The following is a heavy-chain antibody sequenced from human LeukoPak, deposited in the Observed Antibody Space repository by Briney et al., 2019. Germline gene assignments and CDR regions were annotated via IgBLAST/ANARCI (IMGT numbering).Heavy chain of an antibody. Sequence: GGSLRLSCAASGFTFRNYVIHWVRQAPGKGLEWVAVTSSDLNVKLYADSVKGRFTISRDNSRSTLYLQMNSLRPEDTAIYYCAREGYYGSGSPPSLYFDYWGRGTLVTVSS. V-gene: IGHV3-30-3*01. CDR3: AREGYYGSGSPPSLYFDY. CDR1: GFTFRNYV. D-gene: IGHD3-10*01. J-gene: IGHJ4*02. CDR2: TSSDLNVK.